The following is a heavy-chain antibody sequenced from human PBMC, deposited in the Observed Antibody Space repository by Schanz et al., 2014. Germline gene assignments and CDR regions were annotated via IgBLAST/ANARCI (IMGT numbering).Heavy chain of an antibody. D-gene: IGHD6-19*01. Sequence: EVRLVESGGGLVKPGGSLRLSCAASGFSFSTYGMTWVRQAPGKGLEWVSSISSSSMYIYQADSMRGRFTISRDNAKNSLYLQVNNLSAEDTAVYYCERDKKGFVAVAGRAPFHYWGQGTLVTVSS. J-gene: IGHJ4*02. CDR1: GFSFSTYG. V-gene: IGHV3-21*01. CDR2: ISSSSMYI. CDR3: ERDKKGFVAVAGRAPFHY.